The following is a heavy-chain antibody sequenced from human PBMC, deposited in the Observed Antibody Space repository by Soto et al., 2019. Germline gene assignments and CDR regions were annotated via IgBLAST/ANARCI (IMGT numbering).Heavy chain of an antibody. J-gene: IGHJ6*02. V-gene: IGHV1-46*01. CDR2: INPSGGST. CDR3: ARDMKDIVVVPAALAYYYYGMDV. Sequence: ASVKVSCKASGYTFTSYYMHWVRQAPGQGLEWMGIINPSGGSTSYAQKFQGRVTMTRDTSTSTVYMELSSLRSEDTAVYYCARDMKDIVVVPAALAYYYYGMDVWGQGTTVTVS. D-gene: IGHD2-2*01. CDR1: GYTFTSYY.